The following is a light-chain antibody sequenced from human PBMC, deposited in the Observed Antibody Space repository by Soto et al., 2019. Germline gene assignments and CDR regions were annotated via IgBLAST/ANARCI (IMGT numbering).Light chain of an antibody. CDR1: QSVSSSY. CDR3: QHYASSRIT. CDR2: GAS. J-gene: IGKJ5*01. V-gene: IGKV3-20*01. Sequence: ESVLTQSTGNLSLSPGERATLSCRASQSVSSSYLAWYQQKPGQAPRLLIYGASSRATGIPDRFSGSGSGTDFTLTICRLEPEDFALYYCQHYASSRITYGEGRRLEIK.